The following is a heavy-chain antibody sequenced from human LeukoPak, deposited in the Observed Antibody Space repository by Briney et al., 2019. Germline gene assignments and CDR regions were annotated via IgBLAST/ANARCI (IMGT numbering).Heavy chain of an antibody. CDR1: GYNFTNYW. J-gene: IGHJ3*02. CDR2: IWPPDSAT. D-gene: IGHD4-17*01. Sequence: PGESLKISCKISGYNFTNYWIGWVRQMPGKGLEWMGIIWPPDSATRYSPSFDGHVTISVDKSISTAFLQWSSLKASDTSIYYCARHSSAVTLSGTLHIWGQGTLVTVSS. V-gene: IGHV5-51*01. CDR3: ARHSSAVTLSGTLHI.